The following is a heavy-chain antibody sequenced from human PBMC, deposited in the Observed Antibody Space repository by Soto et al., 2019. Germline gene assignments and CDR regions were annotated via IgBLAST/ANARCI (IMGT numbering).Heavy chain of an antibody. V-gene: IGHV4-30-4*01. J-gene: IGHJ4*01. CDR1: NGSISNGDYY. CDR2: IYFTGTT. D-gene: IGHD3-22*01. CDR3: ARLYWSYYASSGCLDQ. Sequence: LSLTCTVSNGSISNGDYYWIWVRQSPGKGLESIGYIYFTGTTYYNPSLQSRLSISVDRSKNQMSLRLTSVTAADTAVYYCARLYWSYYASSGCLDQWGHGTLVTVSS.